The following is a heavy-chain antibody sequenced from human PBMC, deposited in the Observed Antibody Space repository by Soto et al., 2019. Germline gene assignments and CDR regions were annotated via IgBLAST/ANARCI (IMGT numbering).Heavy chain of an antibody. CDR1: GSSISSGSYN. D-gene: IGHD2-15*01. J-gene: IGHJ4*02. Sequence: PSETLSLTCTVSGSSISSGSYNWSWIRQHPGKGLEWIGYIYHSGSTYYNPSLKSRATISLDTSKNQFSLKLSSVTAADTAVYYCARDYMAVVDWGQGTLVTVSS. CDR2: IYHSGST. V-gene: IGHV4-31*03. CDR3: ARDYMAVVD.